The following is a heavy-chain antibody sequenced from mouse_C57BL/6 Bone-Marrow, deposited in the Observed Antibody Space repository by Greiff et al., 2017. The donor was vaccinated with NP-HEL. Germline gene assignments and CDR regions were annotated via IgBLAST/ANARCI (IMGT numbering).Heavy chain of an antibody. D-gene: IGHD2-4*01. CDR3: ARVDDYLAMDY. V-gene: IGHV3-6*01. Sequence: DVQLQESGPGLVKPSQSLSLTCSVTGYSITSGYYWNWIRQFPGNKLEWMGYISYDGSNNYNPSLKNRISITRDTSKNQFFLKLNSVTTEDTATYYCARVDDYLAMDYWGQGTSVTVSS. CDR2: ISYDGSN. J-gene: IGHJ4*01. CDR1: GYSITSGYY.